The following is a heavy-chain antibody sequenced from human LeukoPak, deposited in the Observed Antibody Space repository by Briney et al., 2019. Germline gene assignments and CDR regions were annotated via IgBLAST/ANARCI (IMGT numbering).Heavy chain of an antibody. CDR2: IKQDGGEK. Sequence: GGSLRLSCAASGFTFSSYSMNWVRQAPGKGLEWVAHIKQDGGEKYYVDSVKGRFTISRDNAENLVYLLMNSLRAEDTAVYYCARGWNYAFRFDYWGQGTLVTVST. D-gene: IGHD1-7*01. V-gene: IGHV3-7*01. CDR1: GFTFSSYS. CDR3: ARGWNYAFRFDY. J-gene: IGHJ4*02.